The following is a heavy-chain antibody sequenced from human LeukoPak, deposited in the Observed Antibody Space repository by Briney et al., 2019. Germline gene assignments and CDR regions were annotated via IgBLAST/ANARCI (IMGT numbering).Heavy chain of an antibody. CDR1: GFTSDDCA. V-gene: IGHV3-9*02. Sequence: GRSLRLSCAASGFTSDDCAMHWVRQAPGKGLEWVSGISWNSGSIGYADSVKGRFTISRDNAKNSLYLQMNSLRAEDTALYYCARLSYYYGMDVWGQGTTVTVSS. CDR3: ARLSYYYGMDV. J-gene: IGHJ6*02. D-gene: IGHD6-19*01. CDR2: ISWNSGSI.